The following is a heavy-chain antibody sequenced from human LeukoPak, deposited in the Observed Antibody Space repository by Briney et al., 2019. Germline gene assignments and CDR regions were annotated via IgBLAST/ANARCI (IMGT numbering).Heavy chain of an antibody. Sequence: GGSLRLSCAASGITFSNYAIHWVRQAPGKGLEWVAVISHDGNNKYYADSVKGRFTLSRDDSKNTMYLQMNSLRAEDTAVYYCAKVWHDYVWGSLIDYWGQGTLVTVSS. CDR3: AKVWHDYVWGSLIDY. CDR1: GITFSNYA. J-gene: IGHJ4*02. D-gene: IGHD3-16*01. CDR2: ISHDGNNK. V-gene: IGHV3-30*04.